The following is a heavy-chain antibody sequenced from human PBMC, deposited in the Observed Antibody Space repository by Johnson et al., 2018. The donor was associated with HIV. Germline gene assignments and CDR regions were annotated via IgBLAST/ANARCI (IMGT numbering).Heavy chain of an antibody. CDR1: GFTFSSYG. CDR3: ARDQGSSSSGGPDAFDI. Sequence: QVKLVESGGGVVQPGRSLRLSCTASGFTFSSYGIHWVRQAPGKGLEWVAVIWYDGSNKYYADSVKGRFTISRDNSKNTLYLQMNSLRAEDTAVYYWARDQGSSSSGGPDAFDIWGQGTMVTVSS. CDR2: IWYDGSNK. D-gene: IGHD6-6*01. V-gene: IGHV3-30*19. J-gene: IGHJ3*02.